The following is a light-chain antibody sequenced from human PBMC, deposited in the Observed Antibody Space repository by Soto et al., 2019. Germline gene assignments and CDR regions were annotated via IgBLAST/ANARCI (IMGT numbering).Light chain of an antibody. V-gene: IGLV2-23*01. CDR3: CSYVGARRYV. Sequence: QSALTQPASVSGSPGQPITISCAGSISDVGSSNLVSWYQQHPGKVPKLIIYEGNRRPSGVSSRFSGSNSGKTASLTISGLQAEDEADYYCCSYVGARRYVFVIGTKVTAL. CDR1: ISDVGSSNL. CDR2: EGN. J-gene: IGLJ1*01.